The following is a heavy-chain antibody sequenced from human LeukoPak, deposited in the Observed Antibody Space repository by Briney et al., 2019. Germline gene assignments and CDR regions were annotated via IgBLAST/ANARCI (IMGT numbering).Heavy chain of an antibody. CDR1: GFPFSTYW. CDR3: ARDLGQYYDTSDNWFDP. CDR2: INRDGYST. Sequence: GGSLRLSCAASGFPFSTYWMHWVRQAPGKGLGWVSRINRDGYSTYYADSVKGRFTISRDNAKNTLNLQMNSLRAEDTAVYYCARDLGQYYDTSDNWFDPWGQGTLVTVSS. D-gene: IGHD3-22*01. V-gene: IGHV3-74*01. J-gene: IGHJ5*02.